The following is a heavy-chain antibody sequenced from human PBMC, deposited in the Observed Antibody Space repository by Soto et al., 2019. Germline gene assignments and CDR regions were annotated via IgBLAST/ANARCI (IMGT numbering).Heavy chain of an antibody. CDR3: ANERVLGYYDSSGYYYDGFDY. D-gene: IGHD3-22*01. CDR1: GFTFSSYA. CDR2: ISGSGGST. Sequence: PGGSLRLSCAASGFTFSSYAMSWVRQAPGKGLEWVSAISGSGGSTYYADSVKGRFTISRDNSKNTLYLQMNSLRAEDTAVYYCANERVLGYYDSSGYYYDGFDYWGQGTLVTVSS. J-gene: IGHJ4*02. V-gene: IGHV3-23*01.